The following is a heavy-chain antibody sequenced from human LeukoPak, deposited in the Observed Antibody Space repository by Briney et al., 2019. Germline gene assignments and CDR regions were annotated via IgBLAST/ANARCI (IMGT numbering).Heavy chain of an antibody. D-gene: IGHD6-13*01. V-gene: IGHV4-59*08. CDR2: IYYSGSA. J-gene: IGHJ4*02. CDR1: GGSISSYY. Sequence: SETLSLTCTVSGGSISSYYWSWIRQPAGKGLEWIGYIYYSGSANYNPSLKSRVTISVDTSKNQFSLKLSSVTAADTAVYYCARQIAAAVGFDYWGQGTLVTVSS. CDR3: ARQIAAAVGFDY.